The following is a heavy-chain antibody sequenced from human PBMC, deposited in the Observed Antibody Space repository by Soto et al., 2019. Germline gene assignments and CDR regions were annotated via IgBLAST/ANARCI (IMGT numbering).Heavy chain of an antibody. Sequence: AASVKVFCKASGGTFSSYAISWVRQAPGQGLEWMGGIIPIFGTANYAQKFQGRVTITADESTSTAYMELSSLRSEDTAVYYCARLVGATENSDYWGQGTLVTVSS. D-gene: IGHD1-26*01. J-gene: IGHJ4*02. CDR2: IIPIFGTA. CDR1: GGTFSSYA. CDR3: ARLVGATENSDY. V-gene: IGHV1-69*13.